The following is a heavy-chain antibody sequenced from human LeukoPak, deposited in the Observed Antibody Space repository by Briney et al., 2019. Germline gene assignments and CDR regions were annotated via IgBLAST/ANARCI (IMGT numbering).Heavy chain of an antibody. V-gene: IGHV4-59*12. CDR3: ARGRWGTTIFHFDY. CDR2: IYYTGST. D-gene: IGHD3-3*01. CDR1: GGSISSYY. J-gene: IGHJ4*02. Sequence: SGTLSLTCTVSGGSISSYYWSWIRQPPGKGLEWIGYIYYTGSTNYNPSLKSRVTISVDTSKNQFSLKLSSVTAADTAVYYCARGRWGTTIFHFDYWGQGTLVTVSS.